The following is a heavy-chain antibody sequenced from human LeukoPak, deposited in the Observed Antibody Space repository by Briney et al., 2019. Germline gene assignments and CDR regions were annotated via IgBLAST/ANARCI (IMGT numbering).Heavy chain of an antibody. J-gene: IGHJ4*02. CDR2: IYYSGST. CDR1: GGSISSYY. V-gene: IGHV4-59*08. Sequence: YPSEALSLTCTVSGGSISSYYWSWIRQPPGKGLEWIGYIYYSGSTNYNPSLKSRVTISVDTSKNQFSLKLSSVTAADTAVYYCANPIVVVVAATPNHYWGQGTLVTVSS. D-gene: IGHD2-15*01. CDR3: ANPIVVVVAATPNHY.